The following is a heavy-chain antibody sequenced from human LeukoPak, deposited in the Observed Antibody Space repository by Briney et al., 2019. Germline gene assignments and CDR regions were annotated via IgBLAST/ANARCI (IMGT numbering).Heavy chain of an antibody. J-gene: IGHJ4*02. CDR1: GYTFTGYF. V-gene: IGHV1-2*02. CDR2: INPNSGGT. D-gene: IGHD6-19*01. CDR3: ARGVAGPPLTDY. Sequence: GSSVTLSCKSSGYTFTGYFVHWVRQAPGQGLEWMGWINPNSGGTNYPQKFQCRVTMTRDTSISIAYMELSRLRSDDTAVYYCARGVAGPPLTDYWGKGTSVSFSS.